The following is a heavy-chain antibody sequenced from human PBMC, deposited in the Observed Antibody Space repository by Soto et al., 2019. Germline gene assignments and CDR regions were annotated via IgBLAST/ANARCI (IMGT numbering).Heavy chain of an antibody. D-gene: IGHD3-9*01. J-gene: IGHJ6*02. V-gene: IGHV4-59*12. CDR2: IYYSGST. CDR3: ARAPMYYDILTGYSKDYYYYGMDV. CDR1: GGSISSYY. Sequence: SETLSLTCTVSGGSISSYYWSWIRQPPGKGLEWIGYIYYSGSTNYNPSLKSRVTISVDTSKNQFSLKLSSVTAADTAVYYCARAPMYYDILTGYSKDYYYYGMDVWSQGTTVTVSS.